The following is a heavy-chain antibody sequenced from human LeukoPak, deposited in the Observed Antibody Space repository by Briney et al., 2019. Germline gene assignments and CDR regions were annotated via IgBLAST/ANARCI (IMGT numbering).Heavy chain of an antibody. V-gene: IGHV3-7*01. CDR2: IKQDGSEK. J-gene: IGHJ3*02. CDR3: ASGILVPAAFDI. CDR1: GFTFSSYW. Sequence: PGGSLRLSCAASGFTFSSYWMSWVRQAPGKGLEWVANIKQDGSEKYYVDSVKGRFTISRDNAKNSLYLQMNSLRVEDTAVYYCASGILVPAAFDIWGQGTMVTVSS. D-gene: IGHD3-3*01.